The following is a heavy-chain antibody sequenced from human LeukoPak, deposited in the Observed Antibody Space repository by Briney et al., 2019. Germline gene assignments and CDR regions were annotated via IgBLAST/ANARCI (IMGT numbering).Heavy chain of an antibody. Sequence: SVKVSCKASGYTFTSYGISWVRQAPGQGLEWMGRIIPILGIANYAQKFQGRVTITADKSTSTAYMELSSLRSEDTAVYYCARVMSGYYVVLDVWGQGTMVTVSS. CDR2: IIPILGIA. D-gene: IGHD3-3*01. V-gene: IGHV1-69*04. CDR1: GYTFTSYG. J-gene: IGHJ3*01. CDR3: ARVMSGYYVVLDV.